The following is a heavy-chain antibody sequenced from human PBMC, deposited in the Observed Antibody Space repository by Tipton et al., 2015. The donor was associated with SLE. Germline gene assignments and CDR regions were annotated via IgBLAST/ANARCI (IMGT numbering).Heavy chain of an antibody. CDR1: GGSFSGYY. Sequence: TLSLTCAVYGGSFSGYYWSWIRQPPGKGLEWIGEINHSGSTNYNPSLKSRVTISVDTSKNQFSLKLSSVSAADTAVYYCAIEWATNAFDICGQGTMVTVSS. CDR3: AIEWATNAFDI. D-gene: IGHD1-26*01. CDR2: INHSGST. J-gene: IGHJ3*02. V-gene: IGHV4-34*01.